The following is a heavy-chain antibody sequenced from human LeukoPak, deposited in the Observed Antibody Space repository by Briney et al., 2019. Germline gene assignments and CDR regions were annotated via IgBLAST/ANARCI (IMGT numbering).Heavy chain of an antibody. Sequence: PGVCLRLSCAASEFTFSNEWMSWVRQAPGKGLEWVANIKQEGSEIYYVDSVKGRFTISKDNAKNSLYLQMNSLRAEDTAVYYCARAFGGVVYFDYWGQGTLVTVSS. CDR1: EFTFSNEW. CDR3: ARAFGGVVYFDY. D-gene: IGHD3-16*01. V-gene: IGHV3-7*04. CDR2: IKQEGSEI. J-gene: IGHJ4*02.